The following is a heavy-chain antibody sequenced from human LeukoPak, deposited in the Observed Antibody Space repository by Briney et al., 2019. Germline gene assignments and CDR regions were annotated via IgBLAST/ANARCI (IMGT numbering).Heavy chain of an antibody. Sequence: GASVKVSCKASGYTFTGYYMHWVRQAPGQGLEWMGWISAYSGNTNYAQKFQGRVTMTTDTSTSTVYMELRSLTSDDTAVYYCARDEAAAGTFFDYWGQGTLVTVSS. CDR1: GYTFTGYY. CDR3: ARDEAAAGTFFDY. D-gene: IGHD6-13*01. CDR2: ISAYSGNT. J-gene: IGHJ4*02. V-gene: IGHV1-18*04.